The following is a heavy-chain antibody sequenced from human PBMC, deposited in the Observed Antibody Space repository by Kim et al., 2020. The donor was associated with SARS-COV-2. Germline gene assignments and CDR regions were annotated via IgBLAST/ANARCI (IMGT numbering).Heavy chain of an antibody. CDR3: AVRFDY. D-gene: IGHD3-3*01. V-gene: IGHV3-48*01. J-gene: IGHJ4*02. Sequence: SNGSTIYYAESVKDRFTISRDNAKNSMYLQMNSLRAEDTAVYYCAVRFDYWGQGTLVTVSS. CDR2: SNGSTI.